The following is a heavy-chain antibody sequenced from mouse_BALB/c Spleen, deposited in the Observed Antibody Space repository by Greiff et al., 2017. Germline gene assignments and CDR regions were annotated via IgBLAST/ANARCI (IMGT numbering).Heavy chain of an antibody. CDR1: GYTFTDYA. CDR3: ARKDGNYGDAMDY. V-gene: IGHV1S137*01. D-gene: IGHD2-1*01. J-gene: IGHJ4*01. Sequence: QVHVKQSGAELVRPGVSVKISCKGSGYTFTDYAMHWVKQSHAKSLEWIGVISTYYGDASYNQKFKGKATMTVDKSSSTAYMELARLTSEDSAIYYCARKDGNYGDAMDYWGQGTSVTVSS. CDR2: ISTYYGDA.